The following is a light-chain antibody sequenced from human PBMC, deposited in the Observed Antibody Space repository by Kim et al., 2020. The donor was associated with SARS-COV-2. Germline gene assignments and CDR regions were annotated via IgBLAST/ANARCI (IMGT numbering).Light chain of an antibody. CDR3: CSYAGANTIV. Sequence: GQSITTSCTGTGNDVGSYNLVSWYQQRRGKAPQLMIYEVTKRPSGVSNRFSASKSGNTASLTISGLQPEDEADYYCCSYAGANTIVFGGGTQLTVL. V-gene: IGLV2-23*02. J-gene: IGLJ2*01. CDR2: EVT. CDR1: GNDVGSYNL.